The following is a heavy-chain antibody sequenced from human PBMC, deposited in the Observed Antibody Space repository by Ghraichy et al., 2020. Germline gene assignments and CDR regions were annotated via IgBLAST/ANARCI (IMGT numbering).Heavy chain of an antibody. CDR1: GFTFSSYG. V-gene: IGHV3-33*01. CDR2: IWYDGSNK. CDR3: ARAMVRGVKSSFYYYGMDV. J-gene: IGHJ6*02. Sequence: GGSLRLSCAASGFTFSSYGMHWVRQAPGKGLEWVAVIWYDGSNKYYADSVKGRFTVSRDNSKNTLYLQMNSLRAEDKAVYYCARAMVRGVKSSFYYYGMDVWGQGTTVTVSS. D-gene: IGHD3-10*01.